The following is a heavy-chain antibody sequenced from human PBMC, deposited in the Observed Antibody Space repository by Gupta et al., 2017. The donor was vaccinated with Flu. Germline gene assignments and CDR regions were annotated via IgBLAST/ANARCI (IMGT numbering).Heavy chain of an antibody. V-gene: IGHV3-48*01. J-gene: IGHJ4*02. CDR1: SYS. D-gene: IGHD2-15*01. CDR2: ISGSSSTI. Sequence: SYSMNWVRQAPGKGLEWISYISGSSSTIYYADSVKGRFTISRDNAKNSLYLQVSSLRAEDTAVYYCARDGNPATPLDYWGQGTLVTVSS. CDR3: ARDGNPATPLDY.